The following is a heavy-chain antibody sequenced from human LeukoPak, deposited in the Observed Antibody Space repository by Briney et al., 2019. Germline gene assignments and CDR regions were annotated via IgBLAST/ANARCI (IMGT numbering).Heavy chain of an antibody. CDR2: IAHDGTVT. CDR1: GFTFSNYG. D-gene: IGHD6-25*01. CDR3: AKESYERAARSFDF. Sequence: GGSLRLSCAASGFTFSNYGMQWVRQSPDKGLEWVAVIAHDGTVTHCAESVKGRFTISRDQARNTVSLQMNSLRVEDTGLYFCAKESYERAARSFDFWGQGTLVTVSP. V-gene: IGHV3-30*18. J-gene: IGHJ4*02.